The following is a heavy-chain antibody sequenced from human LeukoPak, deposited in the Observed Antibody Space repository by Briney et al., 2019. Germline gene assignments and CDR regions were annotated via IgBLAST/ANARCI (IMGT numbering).Heavy chain of an antibody. CDR3: ARDAASSSLNY. Sequence: PGGSLRLSCAASGFTFSDSWMSWVRQAPGKGLEWVANMNQDGSEKDYVDSVKGRFTISRDNARNSLYLQMNSLRAEDTAVYYCARDAASSSLNYWGQGTLVTVSS. CDR1: GFTFSDSW. V-gene: IGHV3-7*01. CDR2: MNQDGSEK. D-gene: IGHD6-13*01. J-gene: IGHJ4*02.